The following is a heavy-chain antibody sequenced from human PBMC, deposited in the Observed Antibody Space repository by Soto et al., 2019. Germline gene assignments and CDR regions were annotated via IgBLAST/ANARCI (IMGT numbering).Heavy chain of an antibody. CDR3: ARETRSAAGTVEY. V-gene: IGHV4-4*07. J-gene: IGHJ4*02. CDR2: IYASGNT. D-gene: IGHD6-13*01. Sequence: SETLSLTCTVTDDPISNYYWSWIRQPAGKRMERSGRIYASGNTNYNPSLKSRVTISVATSKNQFSLKLKSVTAADTAGYYCARETRSAAGTVEYWGPGSLVT. CDR1: DDPISNYY.